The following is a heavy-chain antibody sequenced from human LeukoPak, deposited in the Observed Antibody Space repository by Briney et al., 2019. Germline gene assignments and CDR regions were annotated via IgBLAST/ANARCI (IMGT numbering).Heavy chain of an antibody. CDR3: ARDERLLSFLK. J-gene: IGHJ4*02. V-gene: IGHV3-30*04. CDR2: ISYDGSNK. D-gene: IGHD3-3*01. Sequence: GRSLRLSCAASGFTFSSYAMHWVRQAPGKGLEWVAVISYDGSNKYYADSVKGRFTISRDNSKNTLYLQMNSLRVEDTAVYYCARDERLLSFLKWGQGTLVTVSS. CDR1: GFTFSSYA.